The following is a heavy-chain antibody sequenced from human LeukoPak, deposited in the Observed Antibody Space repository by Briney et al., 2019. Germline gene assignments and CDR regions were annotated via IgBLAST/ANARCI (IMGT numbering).Heavy chain of an antibody. V-gene: IGHV3-30*18. Sequence: GGSLRLSCGASGFXFSNYGIHWVRQAPGKGLEWVSVISYDGSNKYYADSVKGRFTISRDNSKNTLYLQMNSLRAEDTAMYYCAKNSGSTALWGQGTLVTVSS. D-gene: IGHD1-26*01. CDR3: AKNSGSTAL. CDR1: GFXFSNYG. J-gene: IGHJ4*02. CDR2: ISYDGSNK.